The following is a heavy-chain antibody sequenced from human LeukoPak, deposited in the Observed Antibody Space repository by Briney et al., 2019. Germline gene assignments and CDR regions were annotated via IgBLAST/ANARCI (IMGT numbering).Heavy chain of an antibody. Sequence: PGGSLRLSCAASGFTVSSNYMSWVRQAPGKGLEWVSVIYGGGSTYYADSVKGRFTISRDNSKNTLYLQMNSLRAEDTAVYYCARAPKYSYDAFDIWGQGAMVTVSS. CDR3: ARAPKYSYDAFDI. D-gene: IGHD5-18*01. J-gene: IGHJ3*02. CDR2: IYGGGST. V-gene: IGHV3-53*01. CDR1: GFTVSSNY.